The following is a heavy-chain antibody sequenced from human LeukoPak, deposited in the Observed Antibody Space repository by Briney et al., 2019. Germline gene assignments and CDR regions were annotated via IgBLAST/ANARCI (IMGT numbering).Heavy chain of an antibody. CDR1: GYTFTSHD. D-gene: IGHD5/OR15-5a*01. J-gene: IGHJ2*01. V-gene: IGHV1-18*01. CDR2: IGPHNGNT. CDR3: ARGLYDTGPDFDL. Sequence: ASVKVSCKASGYTFTSHDISWVRQAPGQGLEWMGWIGPHNGNTNYAQKLQGRVTMTTDTSTSTAYMELRSLTSDDTAVYYCARGLYDTGPDFDLWGRGTLVTVSS.